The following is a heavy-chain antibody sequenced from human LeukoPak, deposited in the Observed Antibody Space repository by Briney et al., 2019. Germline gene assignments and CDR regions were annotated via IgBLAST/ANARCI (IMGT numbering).Heavy chain of an antibody. V-gene: IGHV4-31*03. Sequence: SETLSLTCTVSGGSISSGGYSWSWIRQHPGKGLEWIGYIYYSGSTYYNPSLKSRVTISVDTSKNQFSLKLSSVTAADTAVYYCARGTILNVEQYQNWFDPWGQGTLVTVSS. D-gene: IGHD3-3*01. J-gene: IGHJ5*02. CDR2: IYYSGST. CDR1: GGSISSGGYS. CDR3: ARGTILNVEQYQNWFDP.